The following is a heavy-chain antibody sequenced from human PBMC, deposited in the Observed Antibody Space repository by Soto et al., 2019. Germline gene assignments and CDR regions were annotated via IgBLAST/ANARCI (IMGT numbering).Heavy chain of an antibody. Sequence: QVQLVQSGAEVKKPGSSVKVSCKASGGTFSSYTISWVRQAPGQGVEWMGRIIPILGIANYAQKFQGRGTIPADKSTSTAYMELSSLGSEDTAVYYCARDPQGPLYYYGMDVWGQGTTVTVSS. CDR2: IIPILGIA. CDR3: ARDPQGPLYYYGMDV. V-gene: IGHV1-69*08. CDR1: GGTFSSYT. J-gene: IGHJ6*02.